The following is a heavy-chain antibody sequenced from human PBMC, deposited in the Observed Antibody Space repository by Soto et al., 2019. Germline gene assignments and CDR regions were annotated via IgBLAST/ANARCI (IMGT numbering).Heavy chain of an antibody. Sequence: SETLSLTCTVSGGSISSGGYYWSWIRQHPGKGLEWIGYIYYSGSTNYNPSLKSRVTISVDTSKNQFSLKLSSVTAADTAVYYCARGALYYDFWSGIQFDPWGQGTLVTVSS. CDR3: ARGALYYDFWSGIQFDP. CDR1: GGSISSGGYY. J-gene: IGHJ5*02. V-gene: IGHV4-61*08. CDR2: IYYSGST. D-gene: IGHD3-3*01.